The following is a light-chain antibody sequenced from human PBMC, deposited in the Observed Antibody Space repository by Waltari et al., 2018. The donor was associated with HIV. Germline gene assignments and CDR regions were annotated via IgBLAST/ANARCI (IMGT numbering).Light chain of an antibody. J-gene: IGLJ1*01. Sequence: QSALTQPPSASGSPGQSVAISCTGTSSDVGGYNSVSWHQQHPGKAPKLLIYAVNKRPSGVTDRFSGSKSGNTASLTVSGLQVDDEADYYCSSFSDNNRIVFGTGTRVTVL. V-gene: IGLV2-8*01. CDR2: AVN. CDR3: SSFSDNNRIV. CDR1: SSDVGGYNS.